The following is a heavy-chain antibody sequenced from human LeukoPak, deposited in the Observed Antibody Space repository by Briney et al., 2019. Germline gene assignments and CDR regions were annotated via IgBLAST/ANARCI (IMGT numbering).Heavy chain of an antibody. CDR1: GYSISSGYY. J-gene: IGHJ3*02. V-gene: IGHV4-38-2*02. D-gene: IGHD4-17*01. CDR2: TYHSGVT. Sequence: PSETLSLTCTVSGYSISSGYYWGWIRQPPGKGLEWIGSTYHSGVTYYNPSLKSRVTISVDTSKNQFSLKLSSVTAADTAVYYCARSTTVTAPDAFDIWGQGTMVTVSS. CDR3: ARSTTVTAPDAFDI.